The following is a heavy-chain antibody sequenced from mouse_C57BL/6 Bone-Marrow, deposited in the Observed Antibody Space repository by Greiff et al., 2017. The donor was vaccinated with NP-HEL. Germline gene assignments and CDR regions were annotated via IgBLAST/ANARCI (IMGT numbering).Heavy chain of an antibody. CDR2: IYPRSGNT. CDR3: ARHDYYGSNAMDY. CDR1: GYTFTRYG. Sequence: LVESGSELARPGASVKLSCKASGYTFTRYGISWVKQRTGQGLEWIGEIYPRSGNTYYNEKFKGKATLTADKSSSTAYMELRSLTSEDSAVYFCARHDYYGSNAMDYWGQGTSVTVSS. D-gene: IGHD1-1*01. J-gene: IGHJ4*01. V-gene: IGHV1-81*01.